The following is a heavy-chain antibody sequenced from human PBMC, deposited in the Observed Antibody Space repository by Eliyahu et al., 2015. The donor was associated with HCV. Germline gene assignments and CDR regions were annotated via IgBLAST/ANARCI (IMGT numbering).Heavy chain of an antibody. CDR2: IDYSGNT. J-gene: IGHJ4*02. CDR3: ARGGHFLWNPEYYFDY. Sequence: GLEWIGYIDYSGNTNYNPSLKSRVTLLVDTSKNQFSLKLSSVTAADTAVYYCARGGHFLWNPEYYFDYWGQGTRVTVSS. V-gene: IGHV4-59*01. D-gene: IGHD3-3*02.